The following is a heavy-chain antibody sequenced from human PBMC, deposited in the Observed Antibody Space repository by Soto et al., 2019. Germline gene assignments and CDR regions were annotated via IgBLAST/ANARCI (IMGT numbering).Heavy chain of an antibody. CDR3: AKTVHHAEGGMDV. CDR1: GFTFSSYG. D-gene: IGHD1-1*01. V-gene: IGHV3-30*18. J-gene: IGHJ6*02. Sequence: QVQLVESGGGVVQPGRSLRLSCAASGFTFSSYGMHWVRQAPGKGLEWVAVISYDGSNKYYADSVKGRFTISRDNSKDTLYLQVNSLRAEDTAVYYCAKTVHHAEGGMDVWGQGTTVTVSS. CDR2: ISYDGSNK.